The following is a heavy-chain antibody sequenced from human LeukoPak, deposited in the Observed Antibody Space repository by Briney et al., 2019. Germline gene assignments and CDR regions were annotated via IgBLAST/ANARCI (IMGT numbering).Heavy chain of an antibody. CDR1: GFTFSSYS. V-gene: IGHV3-48*01. CDR3: ARDRGDYDAFDI. D-gene: IGHD4-17*01. Sequence: GGSLRLSCAASGFTFSSYSMNWVRQAPGKGLEWVSYISSSSSTIYYADSVKGRFTISRDNAKNSLYLQMNSLRAEGTAVYYCARDRGDYDAFDIWGQGTMVTVSS. CDR2: ISSSSSTI. J-gene: IGHJ3*02.